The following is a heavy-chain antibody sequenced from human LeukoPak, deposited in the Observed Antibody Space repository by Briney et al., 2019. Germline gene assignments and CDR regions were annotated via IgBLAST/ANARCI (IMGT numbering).Heavy chain of an antibody. CDR1: GFTFSSYS. Sequence: GGSLRLSCAASGFTFSSYSMNWVRQAPGKGLEWVSYISSSSSTIYYADSVKGRFTISRDNAKNSLYLQMNSLRAEDTAVYYCASSYYDFWSGYYNPYDYWGQGTLVTVSS. J-gene: IGHJ4*02. D-gene: IGHD3-3*01. CDR3: ASSYYDFWSGYYNPYDY. V-gene: IGHV3-48*04. CDR2: ISSSSSTI.